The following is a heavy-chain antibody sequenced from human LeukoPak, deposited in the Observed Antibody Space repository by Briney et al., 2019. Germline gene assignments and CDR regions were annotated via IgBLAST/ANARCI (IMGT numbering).Heavy chain of an antibody. D-gene: IGHD6-13*01. J-gene: IGHJ4*02. Sequence: ASVKVSCKASEYTFSIYNMHWVRQAPGQGLEWMGIINPSGGTSYAQKLQGRITMTRDTSTSTLYMELSSLRSEDTAVYYCAREGVAGTGLDYWGQGTLVTVSS. V-gene: IGHV1-46*01. CDR2: INPSGGT. CDR3: AREGVAGTGLDY. CDR1: EYTFSIYN.